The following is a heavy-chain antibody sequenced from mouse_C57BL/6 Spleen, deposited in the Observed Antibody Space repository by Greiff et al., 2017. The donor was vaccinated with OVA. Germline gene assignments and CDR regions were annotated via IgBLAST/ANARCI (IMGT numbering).Heavy chain of an antibody. J-gene: IGHJ2*01. CDR2: IYPGDGDT. CDR1: GYAFSSSW. Sequence: VQLQQSGPELVKPGASVKISCKASGYAFSSSWLNWVKQRPGKGLEWIGRIYPGDGDTNYNGKFKGKATLTADKSSSTAYMQLSSLTSEDSAVYFCARDITTVVPYFDYWGQGTTLTVSS. CDR3: ARDITTVVPYFDY. D-gene: IGHD1-1*01. V-gene: IGHV1-82*01.